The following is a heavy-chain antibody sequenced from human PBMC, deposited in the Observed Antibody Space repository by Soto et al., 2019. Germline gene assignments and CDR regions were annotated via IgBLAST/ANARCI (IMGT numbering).Heavy chain of an antibody. CDR2: IDPSDSRT. V-gene: IGHV5-10-1*01. CDR1: GYMFPIYH. D-gene: IGHD2-8*01. J-gene: IGHJ4*02. CDR3: ARHDSNGYLDF. Sequence: PGESLKISCEASGYMFPIYHIYWVRQMPGKGLEWVGKIDPSDSRTMYRPSSRARITISVDKSINTAYLEWGRLKASDTAMYYCARHDSNGYLDFWGQGTQVTVSS.